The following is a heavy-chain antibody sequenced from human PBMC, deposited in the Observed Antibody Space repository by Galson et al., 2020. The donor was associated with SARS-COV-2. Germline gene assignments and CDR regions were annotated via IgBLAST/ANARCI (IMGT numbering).Heavy chain of an antibody. CDR1: GGSISSSSYY. V-gene: IGHV4-39*07. J-gene: IGHJ4*02. CDR2: IHYSGST. D-gene: IGHD1-26*01. Sequence: ASETLSLTCTVSGGSISSSSYYWGWIRQPPGQGLEWMGSIHYSGSTYYNPSLKSRVTISVDTSKNQFSLKLISVTAADTAVYYCARGLVGNDYWGQGTLVTVSS. CDR3: ARGLVGNDY.